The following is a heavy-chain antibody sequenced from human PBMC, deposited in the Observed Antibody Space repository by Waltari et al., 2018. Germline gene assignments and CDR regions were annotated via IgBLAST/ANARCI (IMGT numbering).Heavy chain of an antibody. CDR1: GGSISSYY. CDR3: ARDLRGWYSGGWGGDWFDP. CDR2: IYYSGST. D-gene: IGHD6-19*01. J-gene: IGHJ5*02. Sequence: QVQLQESGPGLVKPSETLSLTCTVSGGSISSYYWSWIRQPPGKGLEWIGYIYYSGSTNYKPARKSRVTIAVDTCKKQCSLKLRAVTAADTAVYYCARDLRGWYSGGWGGDWFDPWGQGTLVTVSS. V-gene: IGHV4-59*01.